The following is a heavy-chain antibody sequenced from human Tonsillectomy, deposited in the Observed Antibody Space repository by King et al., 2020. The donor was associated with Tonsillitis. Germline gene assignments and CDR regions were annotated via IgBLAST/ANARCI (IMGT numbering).Heavy chain of an antibody. CDR2: IYYSEST. V-gene: IGHV4-59*01. D-gene: IGHD2-8*01. CDR1: GGSISTYY. J-gene: IGHJ4*02. CDR3: ARVAGTYGGFGQLYFDY. Sequence: QLQESGPGLVKPSATLSLTCTVSGGSISTYYWSCIRQTPGKGLEWIGYIYYSESTNYNPSLKSRGTISLDTSKNQFSLKLSSVTAADTAVYYCARVAGTYGGFGQLYFDYWGQGTLVTVSS.